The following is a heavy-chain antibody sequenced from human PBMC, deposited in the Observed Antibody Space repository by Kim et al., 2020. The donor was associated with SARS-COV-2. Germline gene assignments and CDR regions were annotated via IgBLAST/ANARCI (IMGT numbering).Heavy chain of an antibody. CDR2: INPNSGGT. CDR1: GYTFTGYY. D-gene: IGHD3-3*01. V-gene: IGHV1-2*06. Sequence: ASVKVSCKASGYTFTGYYMHWVRQAPGQGLEWMGRINPNSGGTNYAQKFQGRVTMTRDTSISTAYMELSRLRSDDTAVYYCARDNYDFWSGYPNWFDPWGQGTLVTVSS. J-gene: IGHJ5*02. CDR3: ARDNYDFWSGYPNWFDP.